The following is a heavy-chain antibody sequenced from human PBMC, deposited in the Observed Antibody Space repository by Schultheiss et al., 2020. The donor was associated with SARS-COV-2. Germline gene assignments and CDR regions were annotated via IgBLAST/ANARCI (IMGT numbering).Heavy chain of an antibody. CDR3: ARLLSDYGDYPTHFDY. V-gene: IGHV4-59*01. CDR2: IYYSGST. Sequence: GSLRLSCTVSGGSISSYYWSWIRQPPGKGLEWIGYIYYSGSTNYNPSLKSRVTISVDTSKNQFSLKLSSVTAADTAVYYCARLLSDYGDYPTHFDYWGQGTLVTVSS. CDR1: GGSISSYY. J-gene: IGHJ4*02. D-gene: IGHD4-17*01.